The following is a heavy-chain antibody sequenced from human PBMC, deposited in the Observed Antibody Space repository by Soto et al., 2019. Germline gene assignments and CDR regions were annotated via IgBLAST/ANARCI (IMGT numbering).Heavy chain of an antibody. CDR3: ARVYCGGDCYLNFSHFDE. Sequence: ASETLSLTCAVSGGSISSSNWWSWVRQPPGKGLEWIGEIYHSGSTNYNPSLKSRVTISVDKSKNQFSLKLSSVTAADTAVYYCARVYCGGDCYLNFSHFDEWGQGTLVTVSS. CDR2: IYHSGST. CDR1: GGSISSSNW. V-gene: IGHV4-4*02. D-gene: IGHD2-21*02. J-gene: IGHJ4*02.